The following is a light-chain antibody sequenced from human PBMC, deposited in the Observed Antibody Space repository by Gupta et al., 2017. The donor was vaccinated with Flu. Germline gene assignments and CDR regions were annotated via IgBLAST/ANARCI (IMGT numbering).Light chain of an antibody. CDR2: AAS. J-gene: IGKJ3*01. Sequence: DIQMTQSLSSLSASVGDRVTITCRASQSISSYLNWYQQKPEKAPKLLIYAASSLQSGVPSRFSGSGSGTDFTLTISSLQPEDFATYYCQQSYSTPFFTFGPGTKVDIK. V-gene: IGKV1-39*01. CDR3: QQSYSTPFFT. CDR1: QSISSY.